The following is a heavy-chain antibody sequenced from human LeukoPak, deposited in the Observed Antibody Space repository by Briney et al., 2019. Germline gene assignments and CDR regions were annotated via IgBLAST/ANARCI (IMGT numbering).Heavy chain of an antibody. J-gene: IGHJ4*02. Sequence: ASVKVSCKASGYTFTGYYMHWVRQPPGQGLEWMGWINPNSGGTNYAQKFQGRVTMTGDTSISTAYMELGRLRSDDTAVYYCASRDIVVVVAATPVDYWGQGTLVTVSS. V-gene: IGHV1-2*02. CDR3: ASRDIVVVVAATPVDY. D-gene: IGHD2-15*01. CDR1: GYTFTGYY. CDR2: INPNSGGT.